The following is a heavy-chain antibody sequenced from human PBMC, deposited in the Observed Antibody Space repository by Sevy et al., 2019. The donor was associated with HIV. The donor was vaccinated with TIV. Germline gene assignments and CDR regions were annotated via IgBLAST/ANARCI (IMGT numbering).Heavy chain of an antibody. J-gene: IGHJ4*02. Sequence: SETLSLTCTVSGGSISSHSYYWTWIRQHPGKGLEWIGYMHYNGRTYYNPSLKSRVTISLDTSNNQFSLRLTSVTAADTAIYYCARDLEFYDYGDYGPAFMPDYWGQGTLVTVSS. D-gene: IGHD4-17*01. V-gene: IGHV4-31*03. CDR1: GGSISSHSYY. CDR2: MHYNGRT. CDR3: ARDLEFYDYGDYGPAFMPDY.